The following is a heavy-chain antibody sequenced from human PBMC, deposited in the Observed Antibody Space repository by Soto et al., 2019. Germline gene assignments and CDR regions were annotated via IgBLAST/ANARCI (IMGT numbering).Heavy chain of an antibody. Sequence: AGGSLRLSWAASGLTFSSNYMSWVRQAAGKGLEWGSVIYSGGSTYYADSVKGRFTISRDNSKNTLYLQTNSLRAEDTAVYYCSRLPAAPTGHYGMDVWAQGTTGTVS. CDR2: IYSGGST. J-gene: IGHJ6*02. V-gene: IGHV3-53*01. CDR3: SRLPAAPTGHYGMDV. CDR1: GLTFSSNY. D-gene: IGHD2-2*01.